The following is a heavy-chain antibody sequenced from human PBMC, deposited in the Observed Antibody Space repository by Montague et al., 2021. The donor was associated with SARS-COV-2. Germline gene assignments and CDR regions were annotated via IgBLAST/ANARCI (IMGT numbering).Heavy chain of an antibody. J-gene: IGHJ4*02. Sequence: TLSLTCIVSGSSVRSYYWSWIRQPPGKGLEWIGYIYDSGSTNYNPSLKSRVTISVDTSKNQFSLKLSSVTAADTAVYYCARENTVTTFGGPYYIDSWGQGTLVTVSA. V-gene: IGHV4-59*02. D-gene: IGHD4-17*01. CDR1: GSSVRSYY. CDR2: IYDSGST. CDR3: ARENTVTTFGGPYYIDS.